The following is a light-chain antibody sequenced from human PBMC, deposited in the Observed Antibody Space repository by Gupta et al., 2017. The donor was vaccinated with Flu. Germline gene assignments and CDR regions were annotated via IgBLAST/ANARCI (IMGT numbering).Light chain of an antibody. Sequence: GQTARITCTGDALPKKYAYWYQHKSGQAPVLIIYEDRKRPSGIPERFSGSSSGTRATLTISGAQVEDEADYYCYSTDTSGNHRVFGGGTKLTVL. V-gene: IGLV3-10*01. CDR3: YSTDTSGNHRV. CDR2: EDR. CDR1: ALPKKY. J-gene: IGLJ3*02.